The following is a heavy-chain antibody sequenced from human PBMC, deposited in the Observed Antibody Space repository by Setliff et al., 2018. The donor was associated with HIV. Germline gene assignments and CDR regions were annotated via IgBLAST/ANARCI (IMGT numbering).Heavy chain of an antibody. CDR3: ASGEPYYYDSTGYSGNYFDY. CDR2: IYHGGST. Sequence: SETLSLTCTVSGGSISTSRHYWGWIRQPPGKGLEWIGSIYHGGSTNYNPSLKSRVTISVDKSKNQFSLKLASVTAADTAVYYCASGEPYYYDSTGYSGNYFDYWGQGTLVTVSS. J-gene: IGHJ4*02. V-gene: IGHV4-39*07. CDR1: GGSISTSRHY. D-gene: IGHD3-22*01.